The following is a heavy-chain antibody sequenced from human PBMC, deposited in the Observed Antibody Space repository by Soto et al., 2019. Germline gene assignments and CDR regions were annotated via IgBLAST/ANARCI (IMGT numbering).Heavy chain of an antibody. CDR3: ARDEEGQLAPDY. CDR1: GYTFTSYG. CDR2: ISAYNGNT. J-gene: IGHJ4*02. Sequence: QVQLVQSGAEVKKPGASVKVSCKASGYTFTSYGISWVRQAPGQGLEWMGWISAYNGNTNYAQKLQGRVTMTTDTPTSTAYMKLRSLTSDDTAVYYCARDEEGQLAPDYWGQGTLVTVSS. D-gene: IGHD6-6*01. V-gene: IGHV1-18*01.